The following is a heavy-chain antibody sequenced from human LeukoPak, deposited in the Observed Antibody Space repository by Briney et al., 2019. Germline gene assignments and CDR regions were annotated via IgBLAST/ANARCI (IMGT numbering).Heavy chain of an antibody. J-gene: IGHJ4*02. V-gene: IGHV3-7*03. CDR2: LNLDGSGK. D-gene: IGHD1-1*01. Sequence: GGSLRLSCAASGYRFSPYWMSWVRQAPGKGLGWVASLNLDGSGKYYVDSVKGRFTISRDNAKNSLYLQMDSLRVEDTAVYYCAKGKRYPDYWGQGTLVTVSS. CDR3: AKGKRYPDY. CDR1: GYRFSPYW.